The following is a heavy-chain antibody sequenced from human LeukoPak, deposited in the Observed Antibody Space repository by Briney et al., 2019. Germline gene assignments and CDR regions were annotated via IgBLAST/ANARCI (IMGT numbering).Heavy chain of an antibody. Sequence: PGGSLRLSCAASGFTFSSHAMSWVRQAPGKGLEWVSAISGSGGSTYYADSVKGRFTISRDNSKNTLYLQMNSLRAEDTAVYYCAKIRGKMTTVTTDWGQGTLVTVSS. CDR1: GFTFSSHA. CDR3: AKIRGKMTTVTTD. V-gene: IGHV3-23*01. J-gene: IGHJ4*02. D-gene: IGHD4-17*01. CDR2: ISGSGGST.